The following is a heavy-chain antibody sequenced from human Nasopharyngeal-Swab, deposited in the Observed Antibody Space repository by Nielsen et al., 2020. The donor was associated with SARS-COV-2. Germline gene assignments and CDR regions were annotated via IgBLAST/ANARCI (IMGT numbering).Heavy chain of an antibody. V-gene: IGHV4-61*01. D-gene: IGHD5-12*01. CDR1: GGSVSSDNYY. Sequence: GSLRLSCAVSGGSVSSDNYYWSWIRQSPGKGLEWIGYIYYSGSTNYNPSLKSRVTISVDSSKKQFSLRLTSVTAADTAVCYCASGRGWLPDTWGQGTLVTVSS. CDR2: IYYSGST. J-gene: IGHJ5*02. CDR3: ASGRGWLPDT.